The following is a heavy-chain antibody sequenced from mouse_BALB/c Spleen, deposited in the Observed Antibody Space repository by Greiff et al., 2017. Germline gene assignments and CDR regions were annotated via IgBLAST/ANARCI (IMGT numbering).Heavy chain of an antibody. V-gene: IGHV14-3*02. CDR2: IDPANGNT. CDR3: HYDGYLYYAMDY. Sequence: EVQLQESGAELVKPGASVKLSCTASGFNIKDTYMHWVKQRPEQGLEWIGRIDPANGNTKYDPKFQGKATITADTSSNTAYLQLSSLTSEDTAVYYCHYDGYLYYAMDYWGQGTSVTVSS. D-gene: IGHD2-3*01. J-gene: IGHJ4*01. CDR1: GFNIKDTY.